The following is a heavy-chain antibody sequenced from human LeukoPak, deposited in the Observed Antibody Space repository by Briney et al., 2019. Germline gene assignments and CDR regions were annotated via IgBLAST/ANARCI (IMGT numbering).Heavy chain of an antibody. V-gene: IGHV3-23*01. J-gene: IGHJ4*02. D-gene: IGHD5-18*01. CDR1: GFTFSSYA. Sequence: GGSLRLSCAASGFTFSSYAMSWVRQAPGKELEWVSAISGSGGSTYYADSVKGRFTISRDNSKNTLYLQMNSLRAEDSAVYYCAKWEQVWFYDYWGQGTLVTVSS. CDR2: ISGSGGST. CDR3: AKWEQVWFYDY.